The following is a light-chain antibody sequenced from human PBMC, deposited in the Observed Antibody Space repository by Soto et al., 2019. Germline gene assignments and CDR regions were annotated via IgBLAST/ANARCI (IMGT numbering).Light chain of an antibody. CDR3: QQRSDWPLT. CDR1: QSVSNY. J-gene: IGKJ4*01. V-gene: IGKV3-11*01. CDR2: DAF. Sequence: EIVLTQSPVTLSLSPGERATLSCRASQSVSNYLAWYQQKPGQAPRLLIYDAFSRATGIPVRFSGSGSGTDFTRTISRLEPEEFAVYYCQQRSDWPLTFGGGTKVEIK.